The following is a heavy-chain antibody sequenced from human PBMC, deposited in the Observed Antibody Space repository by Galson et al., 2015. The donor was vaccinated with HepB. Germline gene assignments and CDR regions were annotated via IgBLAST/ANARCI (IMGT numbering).Heavy chain of an antibody. Sequence: QSGAEVKKPGESLKISCKGSGYSFTSYRIGWVRQMPGKGLEWMGIIYPGDSDTRYSPSFQGQVTISADKSISTAYLQWSSLKASDTAMYYCARQGSGWGYGASDAFDIWGQGTMVTVSS. CDR1: GYSFTSYR. V-gene: IGHV5-51*01. CDR2: IYPGDSDT. D-gene: IGHD3-10*01. CDR3: ARQGSGWGYGASDAFDI. J-gene: IGHJ3*02.